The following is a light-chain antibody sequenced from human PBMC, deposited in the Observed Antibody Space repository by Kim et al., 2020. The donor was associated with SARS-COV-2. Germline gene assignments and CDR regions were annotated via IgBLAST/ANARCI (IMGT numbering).Light chain of an antibody. Sequence: DIQMTQSPSYLSASIGDRVSITCQASQDISTDLTWYQHKPGRAPRLLIYDATNLETGVPPRFSGTGSGKDFTFTISNLQPEDGGTYYCQQYDTLPLAFGGGTKLEI. V-gene: IGKV1-33*01. J-gene: IGKJ4*01. CDR3: QQYDTLPLA. CDR2: DAT. CDR1: QDISTD.